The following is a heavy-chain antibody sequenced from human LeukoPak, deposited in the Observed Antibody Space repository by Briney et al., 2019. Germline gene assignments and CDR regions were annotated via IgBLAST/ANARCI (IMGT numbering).Heavy chain of an antibody. CDR1: GFTFSSYA. Sequence: GGSLRLSCAASGFTFSSYAMHWVRQAPGKGLEWVAVISYDGSNKNYADSVKGRFTISGDNSKNTLYLQMNSLRAEDTSVYYCARDIRGYSYGLDYWGQGTLVTVSS. J-gene: IGHJ4*02. CDR2: ISYDGSNK. CDR3: ARDIRGYSYGLDY. D-gene: IGHD5-18*01. V-gene: IGHV3-30*04.